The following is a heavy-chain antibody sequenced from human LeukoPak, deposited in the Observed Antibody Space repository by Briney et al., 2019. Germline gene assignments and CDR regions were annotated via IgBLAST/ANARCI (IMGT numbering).Heavy chain of an antibody. CDR1: GYTFTSYN. CDR3: ARDRGIVGAKPIFDN. V-gene: IGHV1-18*01. Sequence: ASVKVSCKTSGYTFTSYNINWARQAPGQGLEWMGWISAYSGNTNYAQKLQGRVTMTTDTSTNTAYMDLRGLISDDTAVYYCARDRGIVGAKPIFDNWGQGTLVTVSS. D-gene: IGHD1-26*01. CDR2: ISAYSGNT. J-gene: IGHJ4*02.